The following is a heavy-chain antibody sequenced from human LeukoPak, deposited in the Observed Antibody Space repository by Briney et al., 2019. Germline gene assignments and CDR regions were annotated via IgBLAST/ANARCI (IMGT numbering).Heavy chain of an antibody. CDR2: INHSGST. CDR1: GVSFSGYY. J-gene: IGHJ4*02. D-gene: IGHD6-19*01. Sequence: SETLSLTCAVYGVSFSGYYWSWIRQPPGKGLEWIGEINHSGSTNYNPSLKSRVTISVDTSKNQFSLKLSSVTAADTAVYYCARHSSGWYLVFDYWGQGTLVTVSS. V-gene: IGHV4-34*01. CDR3: ARHSSGWYLVFDY.